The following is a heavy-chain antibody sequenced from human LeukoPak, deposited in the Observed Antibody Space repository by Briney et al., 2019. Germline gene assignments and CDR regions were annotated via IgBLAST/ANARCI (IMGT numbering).Heavy chain of an antibody. D-gene: IGHD3-10*01. CDR1: GYTFTSYD. V-gene: IGHV1-8*01. CDR3: ARASGSGRNWFDP. Sequence: ASVKDSCKAPGYTFTSYDINWVRPAPGQGVGWMGWMYPNSGNTGYAQKFQGRVTMTRNTSISTAYMELSSRRSEDTAVYYCARASGSGRNWFDPWGQGTLVTVSS. J-gene: IGHJ5*02. CDR2: MYPNSGNT.